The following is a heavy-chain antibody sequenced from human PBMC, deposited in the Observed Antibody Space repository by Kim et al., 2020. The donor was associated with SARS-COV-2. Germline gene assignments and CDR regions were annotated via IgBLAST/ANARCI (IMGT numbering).Heavy chain of an antibody. Sequence: GGSLRLSCAASGFTFSSYAMSWVRQAPGKGLEWVSAISGSGGSTYYADSVKGRFTISRDNSKNTLYLQMNSLRAEDTAVYYCAKDYYARAQYYYYYMDVWGKGTTVTVSS. CDR3: AKDYYARAQYYYYYMDV. J-gene: IGHJ6*03. CDR2: ISGSGGST. V-gene: IGHV3-23*01. CDR1: GFTFSSYA. D-gene: IGHD3-22*01.